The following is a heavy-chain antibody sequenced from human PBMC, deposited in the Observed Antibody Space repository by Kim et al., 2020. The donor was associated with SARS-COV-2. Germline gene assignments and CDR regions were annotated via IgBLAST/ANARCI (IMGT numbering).Heavy chain of an antibody. V-gene: IGHV3-23*01. D-gene: IGHD3-10*02. CDR3: AKDLNVGFDY. CDR2: TSDSGTST. Sequence: GGSLRLSCVASSFTFRRFWMNWVRQVPGKGLEWVSTTSDSGTSTNYADSVKGRFTISRDNSKNTLFLQMNSLRAEDTAIYYCAKDLNVGFDYWGQGTLVT. CDR1: SFTFRRFW. J-gene: IGHJ4*02.